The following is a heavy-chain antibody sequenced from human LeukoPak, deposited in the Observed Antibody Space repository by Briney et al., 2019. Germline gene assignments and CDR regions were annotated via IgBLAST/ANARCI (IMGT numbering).Heavy chain of an antibody. J-gene: IGHJ4*02. CDR2: IIPIFGTA. Sequence: ASVKVSCKASGGTFSSYAISWVRQAPGQGLEWMGGIIPIFGTANYAQKFQGRVTITADESTSTAYMELSSLRSEDTAVYYCARGPIRSYYYDSSGYSGLFDYWGQGTLVTVSS. CDR3: ARGPIRSYYYDSSGYSGLFDY. CDR1: GGTFSSYA. D-gene: IGHD3-22*01. V-gene: IGHV1-69*13.